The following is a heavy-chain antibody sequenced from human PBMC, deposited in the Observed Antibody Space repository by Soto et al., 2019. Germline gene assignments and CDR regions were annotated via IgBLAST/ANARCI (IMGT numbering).Heavy chain of an antibody. D-gene: IGHD2-2*01. J-gene: IGHJ6*03. CDR1: GFTVSSNY. V-gene: IGHV3-53*01. CDR2: IYSGGST. Sequence: GGSLRLSCAASGFTVSSNYMSWVRQAPGKGLEWVSVIYSGGSTYYADSVKGRFTISRDNSKNTLYLQMNSLRAEDTAVYYCARARTDCSSTSCYSYYYYYYMDVWGKGTTVTVSS. CDR3: ARARTDCSSTSCYSYYYYYYMDV.